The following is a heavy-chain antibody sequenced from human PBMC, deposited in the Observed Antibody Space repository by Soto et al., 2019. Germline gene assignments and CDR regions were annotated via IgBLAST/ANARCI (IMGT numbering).Heavy chain of an antibody. J-gene: IGHJ4*02. Sequence: QVQLQESGPGLVKPSDTLSLTCAVSGYSISSSNWWGWIRQPPGKGLEWIGYIYYSGTTYYNPSLKSRVTMSVDPSKNKFSLKLTSVTAVDTAVYYCARREIQGPIDYWGQGTLVTVSS. D-gene: IGHD1-26*01. CDR2: IYYSGTT. CDR1: GYSISSSNW. V-gene: IGHV4-28*01. CDR3: ARREIQGPIDY.